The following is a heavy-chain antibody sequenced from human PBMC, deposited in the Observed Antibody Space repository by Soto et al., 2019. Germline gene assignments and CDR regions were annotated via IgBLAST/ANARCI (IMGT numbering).Heavy chain of an antibody. CDR3: ARGRSASSDFDS. CDR1: GFTVSTYY. CDR2: VYSGGTT. Sequence: EVQLVESGGGLVQPGGSLRLSCAASGFTVSTYYMNWVRQAPGEGLEWVSVVYSGGTTYYADSVRGRFTISRDNSKSTLFLKMNSLRAKETAVYYCARGRSASSDFDSWGQGTLVTVSS. V-gene: IGHV3-66*01. D-gene: IGHD3-10*01. J-gene: IGHJ4*02.